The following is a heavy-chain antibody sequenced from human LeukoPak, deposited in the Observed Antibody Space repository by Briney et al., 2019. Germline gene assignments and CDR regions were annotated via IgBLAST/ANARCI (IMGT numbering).Heavy chain of an antibody. CDR3: ARMGGGWDFDL. D-gene: IGHD3-10*01. CDR1: GFSISSRYY. J-gene: IGHJ2*01. V-gene: IGHV4-38-2*02. CDR2: MYHGGNT. Sequence: PSETLSLTCTVSGFSISSRYYWGWVRQPPGKGLEGIGSMYHGGNTYYNPSLRSRVTISVDTAKNQLSLELISVTAADTAVYYCARMGGGWDFDLWGRGTLVTVSS.